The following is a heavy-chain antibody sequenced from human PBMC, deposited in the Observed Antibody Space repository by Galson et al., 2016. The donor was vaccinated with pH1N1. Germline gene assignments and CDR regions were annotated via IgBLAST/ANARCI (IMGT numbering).Heavy chain of an antibody. V-gene: IGHV3-9*01. CDR3: AKDIYTSALGPLFDY. CDR1: GFTFDDYA. D-gene: IGHD6-19*01. Sequence: SLRLSCAASGFTFDDYAMHWVRQAPGKGLEWVSGISWNSGSIGYADSVKGRFTISRDNAKNSLYLQMNSLRAEDTALYYCAKDIYTSALGPLFDYWGQGTLVTVSS. J-gene: IGHJ4*02. CDR2: ISWNSGSI.